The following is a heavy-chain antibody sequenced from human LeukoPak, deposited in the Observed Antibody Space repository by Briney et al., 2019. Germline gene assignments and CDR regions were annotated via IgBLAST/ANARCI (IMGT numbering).Heavy chain of an antibody. Sequence: SETLSLTCTVSGGSISSYYWSWIRQPPGKGLEWIGYIYYSGSTNYNPSLKSRVTISVDTSKNQFSLKLSSVTAADTAVYYCARGPNDILTGYYKAGAFDIWGQGTMVTVSS. J-gene: IGHJ3*02. V-gene: IGHV4-59*01. CDR1: GGSISSYY. CDR2: IYYSGST. CDR3: ARGPNDILTGYYKAGAFDI. D-gene: IGHD3-9*01.